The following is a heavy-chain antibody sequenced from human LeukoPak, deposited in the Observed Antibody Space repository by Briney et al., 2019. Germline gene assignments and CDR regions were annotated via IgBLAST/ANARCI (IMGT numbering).Heavy chain of an antibody. V-gene: IGHV4-4*07. Sequence: PSGTLSLTCTVSGGSISSYYWSWIRQPAGKGLEWIGRIYTSGSTNYDPSLKSRVTMSVDTSKSQSSLKLSSVTAADTAVYYCARVRVGGFDYWGQGTLVTVSS. CDR1: GGSISSYY. D-gene: IGHD1-26*01. CDR2: IYTSGST. CDR3: ARVRVGGFDY. J-gene: IGHJ4*02.